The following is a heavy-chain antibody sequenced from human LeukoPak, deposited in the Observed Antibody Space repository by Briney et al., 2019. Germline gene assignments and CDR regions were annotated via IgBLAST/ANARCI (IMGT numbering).Heavy chain of an antibody. CDR3: ATARVITMVRGVIEDY. Sequence: GGSLRLSCAASGFTFSSYSMNWVRQAPGKGLEWVSSISSSSSYIYYADSVKGRFTISRDNAKNSLYLQMNSLRAEDTAVYYRATARVITMVRGVIEDYWGQGTLVTVSS. V-gene: IGHV3-21*01. CDR1: GFTFSSYS. J-gene: IGHJ4*02. CDR2: ISSSSSYI. D-gene: IGHD3-10*01.